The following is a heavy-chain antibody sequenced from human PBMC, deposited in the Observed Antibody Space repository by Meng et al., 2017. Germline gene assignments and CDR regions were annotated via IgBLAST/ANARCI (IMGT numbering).Heavy chain of an antibody. J-gene: IGHJ4*02. CDR2: ISGGAGST. D-gene: IGHD3-22*01. V-gene: IGHV3-23*01. CDR1: GFTFSNYA. CDR3: ASETYYYDSRGYYSYYFDY. Sequence: GGSLRLSCAASGFTFSNYAMSWVRQAPGKGLEWVSGISGGAGSTYYADSVKGRFTISRDNSKNTLYLQMNSLRAEDTAVYYCASETYYYDSRGYYSYYFDYWGQGTLVTVSS.